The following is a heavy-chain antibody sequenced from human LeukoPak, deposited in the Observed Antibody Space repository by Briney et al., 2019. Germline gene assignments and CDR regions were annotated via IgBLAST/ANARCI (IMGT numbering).Heavy chain of an antibody. CDR2: ISAYNGNT. V-gene: IGHV1-18*01. CDR3: ARARFVTTVFDI. CDR1: GYTFTSYG. D-gene: IGHD1-14*01. Sequence: ASVKVSCKASGYTFTSYGISWVRQAPGQGLEWMGWISAYNGNTDYAQKLQGRVTMTTDTSTSTAYMELRSLRSDDTAVYYCARARFVTTVFDIWGQGTMVTVSS. J-gene: IGHJ3*02.